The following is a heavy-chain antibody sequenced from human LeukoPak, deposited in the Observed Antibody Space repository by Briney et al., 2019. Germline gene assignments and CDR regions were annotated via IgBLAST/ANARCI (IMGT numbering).Heavy chain of an antibody. D-gene: IGHD5-12*01. CDR2: ISSSGSTI. CDR1: GFTFSSYE. V-gene: IGHV3-48*03. Sequence: PGGSLRLSCAASGFTFSSYEMNWVRQAPGKGLEWVSYISSSGSTIYYADSVKGRFTISRDNAKNSLYLQMNSLRAGDTAVYYCARGGYDSIDYWGQGTLVTVSS. CDR3: ARGGYDSIDY. J-gene: IGHJ4*02.